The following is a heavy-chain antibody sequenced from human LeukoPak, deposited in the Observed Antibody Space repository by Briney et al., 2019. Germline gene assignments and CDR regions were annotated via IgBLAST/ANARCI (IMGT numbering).Heavy chain of an antibody. CDR3: AKAGLRGYSGYAFDY. Sequence: VGSLRLSRAPSGFSFCSFAMSWGRPAPGEGLWWGSAISGSSGRTSSAAPVKGRFTISRDNSRNTLYLQMNSLRAEDTAVYYSAKAGLRGYSGYAFDYWGEGTLVTVSS. CDR2: ISGSSGRT. V-gene: IGHV3-23*01. CDR1: GFSFCSFA. J-gene: IGHJ4*02. D-gene: IGHD5-12*01.